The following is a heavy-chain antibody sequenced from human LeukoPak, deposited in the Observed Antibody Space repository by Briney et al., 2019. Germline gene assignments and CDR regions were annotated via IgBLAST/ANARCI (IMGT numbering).Heavy chain of an antibody. CDR3: ARDVGAGTDY. J-gene: IGHJ4*02. CDR2: IRDSGST. Sequence: SETLSLTCTVSGGSISSYYWTWIRQPPGKGLEWIGYIRDSGSTNYNPSLKSRVTISADTSKKQFSLKVRSVTAADTATYFCARDVGAGTDYWGQGILVTVSS. D-gene: IGHD6-19*01. V-gene: IGHV4-59*01. CDR1: GGSISSYY.